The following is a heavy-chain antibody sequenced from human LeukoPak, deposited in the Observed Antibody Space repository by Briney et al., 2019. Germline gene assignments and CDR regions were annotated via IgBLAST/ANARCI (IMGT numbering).Heavy chain of an antibody. CDR1: GFTFSSYA. J-gene: IGHJ4*02. V-gene: IGHV3-23*01. CDR2: ISGSGGST. Sequence: TGGSLKFSLEASGFTFSSYAMSWFGQAPGKGLEWVSAISGSGGSTYYADSVKGRFTISRDNSKNTLYLQMNSLRAEDTAVYYCAKGQAHFDYWGQGTLVTVSS. CDR3: AKGQAHFDY.